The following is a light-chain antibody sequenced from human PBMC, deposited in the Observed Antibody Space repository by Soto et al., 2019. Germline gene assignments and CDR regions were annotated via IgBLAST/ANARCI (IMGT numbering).Light chain of an antibody. CDR1: QTSNR. CDR3: QQYNNYAPRT. Sequence: DIQMTQSPSTLSASVGDRVTITCRASQTSNRLAWYQQKPGKAPKLLIYKASSLESGVPSRFSGSGSGTEFTLTISSLQPDDFATYYCQQYNNYAPRTFGQGTKVAIK. CDR2: KAS. J-gene: IGKJ1*01. V-gene: IGKV1-5*03.